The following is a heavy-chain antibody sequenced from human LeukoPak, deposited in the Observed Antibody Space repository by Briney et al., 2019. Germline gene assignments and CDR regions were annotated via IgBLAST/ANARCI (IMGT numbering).Heavy chain of an antibody. CDR1: GFTFDDYG. J-gene: IGHJ4*02. D-gene: IGHD3-3*01. V-gene: IGHV3-20*04. CDR2: LNWNGGST. CDR3: ARLRGYDFWSGYQY. Sequence: GGSLRLSCAASGFTFDDYGMSWVRQAPGKGLEWVSGLNWNGGSTGYADSVKGRFTISRDNAKNSLYLQMNRLRAEDTALYYCARLRGYDFWSGYQYWGQGTLVTVSS.